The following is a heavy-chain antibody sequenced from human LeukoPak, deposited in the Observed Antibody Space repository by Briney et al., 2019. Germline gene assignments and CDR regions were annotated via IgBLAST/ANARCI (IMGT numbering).Heavy chain of an antibody. V-gene: IGHV4-59*01. CDR2: IYYSGST. J-gene: IGHJ5*02. CDR3: ARTRTGCSSTSCGGWFDP. CDR1: GGSISSYY. Sequence: SETLSLTCTVSGGSISSYYWSWIRQPPGKGLEWIGYIYYSGSTNYNPSLKSRVTISVDTSKHQFSLKLSSVTAADTAVYYCARTRTGCSSTSCGGWFDPWGQGTLVTVSS. D-gene: IGHD2-2*01.